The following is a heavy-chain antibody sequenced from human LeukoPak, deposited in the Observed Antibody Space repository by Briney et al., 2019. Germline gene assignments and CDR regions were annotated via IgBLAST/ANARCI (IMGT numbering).Heavy chain of an antibody. V-gene: IGHV3-74*01. D-gene: IGHD2-2*01. CDR2: IYSDGSST. CDR1: GFTFSSYW. Sequence: GGSLRLSCAASGFTFSSYWMHWVRQAPGEGLVWVSRIYSDGSSTTYADSVKGRFTISRDNAKNTLYLQMNSLRAEDTAVYYCARGGQLEYCSSTSCYPFGYWGQGTLVTVS. J-gene: IGHJ4*02. CDR3: ARGGQLEYCSSTSCYPFGY.